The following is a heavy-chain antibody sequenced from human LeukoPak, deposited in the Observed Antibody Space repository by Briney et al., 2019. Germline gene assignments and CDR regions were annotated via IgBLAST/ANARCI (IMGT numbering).Heavy chain of an antibody. CDR2: INGDGSST. CDR1: GFTFSSYW. CDR3: ARDHITMVRGVTSFYYYYYMDV. D-gene: IGHD3-10*01. V-gene: IGHV3-74*01. Sequence: PGGSLRLSCAASGFTFSSYWMHWVRQAPGKGLVWVSRINGDGSSTSYADSVKGRFTISRDNAKNTLYLQMNSLRAEDTAVYYCARDHITMVRGVTSFYYYYYMDVWGKGTTVTVSS. J-gene: IGHJ6*03.